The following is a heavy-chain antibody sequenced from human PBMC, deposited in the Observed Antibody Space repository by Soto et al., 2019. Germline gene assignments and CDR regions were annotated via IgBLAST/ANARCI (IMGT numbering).Heavy chain of an antibody. CDR3: ASSNIVGATTEATSDFDV. D-gene: IGHD1-26*01. V-gene: IGHV3-48*03. J-gene: IGHJ4*02. Sequence: GGSLRLSCAASGFTFSSYEMNWVRQAPGKGLEWVSYISSSGSTIYYADSVKGRFTISRDNAKNSLYLQMNSLRAEDTAVYYCASSNIVGATTEATSDFDVWGPGSLVTVSS. CDR2: ISSSGSTI. CDR1: GFTFSSYE.